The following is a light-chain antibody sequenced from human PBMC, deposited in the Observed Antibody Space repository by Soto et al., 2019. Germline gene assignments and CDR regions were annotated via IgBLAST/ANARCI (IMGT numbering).Light chain of an antibody. CDR1: QSLTSNN. V-gene: IGKV3-20*01. J-gene: IGKJ5*01. CDR2: GAS. Sequence: EIVLKQSAGTLSLSSGERGTLSCRVSQSLTSNNLAWYQQKTGQAPKILLYGASSRATGIPDRLSGSGSGTDFTLTIRRLEPEDFAVYYCQQYGSSPITFGQGTRLDIK. CDR3: QQYGSSPIT.